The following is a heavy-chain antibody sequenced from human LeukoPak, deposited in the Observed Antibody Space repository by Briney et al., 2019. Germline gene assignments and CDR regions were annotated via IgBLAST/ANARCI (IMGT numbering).Heavy chain of an antibody. J-gene: IGHJ4*02. V-gene: IGHV3-21*01. CDR2: ISSSSSYI. D-gene: IGHD1-1*01. CDR3: ARAAGCTRRPYDY. Sequence: GGSLRLSCAASGFTFSSYNMNWVRQAPGKGLEWVASISSSSSYIYYADSVKGRFTISRDNANNSLYLQMNSLRAEDTAVYYCARAAGCTRRPYDYWGQGTLVTVSS. CDR1: GFTFSSYN.